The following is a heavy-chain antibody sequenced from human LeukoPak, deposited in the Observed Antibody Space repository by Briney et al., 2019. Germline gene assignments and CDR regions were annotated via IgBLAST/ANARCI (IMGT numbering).Heavy chain of an antibody. D-gene: IGHD3-3*01. J-gene: IGHJ5*02. V-gene: IGHV7-4-1*02. CDR2: INTNTGNP. CDR1: GYTFTSYG. Sequence: ASVKVSCKASGYTFTSYGISWVRQAPGQGLEWMGWINTNTGNPTYAQGFTGRFVFSLDTSVSTAYLQISSLKAEDTAVYYCARGLPTIFGVVIIGAPVVVFDPWGQGTLVTVSS. CDR3: ARGLPTIFGVVIIGAPVVVFDP.